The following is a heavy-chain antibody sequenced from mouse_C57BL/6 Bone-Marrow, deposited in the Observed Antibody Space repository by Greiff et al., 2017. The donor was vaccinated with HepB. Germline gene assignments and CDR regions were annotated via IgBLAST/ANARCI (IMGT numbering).Heavy chain of an antibody. Sequence: EVKLVESGPGLVKPSQTVFLTCTVTGISITTGNYRWSWIRQFPGKKLEWKGNIYYSGTITYNPSLTSRTTITRDTPKNQFFLEMNSLTAEDTATYYCARDGAYAMDYWGQGTSVTVSS. V-gene: IGHV3-5*01. J-gene: IGHJ4*01. CDR3: ARDGAYAMDY. CDR1: GISITTGNYR. CDR2: IYYSGTI.